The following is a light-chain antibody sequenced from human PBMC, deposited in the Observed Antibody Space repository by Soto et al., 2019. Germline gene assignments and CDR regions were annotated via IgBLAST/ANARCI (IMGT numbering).Light chain of an antibody. Sequence: DIQMTQSPSSLSASVGDRVTITCRASQTINKNLNWYQQKPGQAPNLLIYSASDFQSGVPSRFSGSGSGTEFTLTTSGLQPEDFATYYCQQSFSTPYTFGQGTELEI. V-gene: IGKV1-39*01. J-gene: IGKJ2*01. CDR1: QTINKN. CDR3: QQSFSTPYT. CDR2: SAS.